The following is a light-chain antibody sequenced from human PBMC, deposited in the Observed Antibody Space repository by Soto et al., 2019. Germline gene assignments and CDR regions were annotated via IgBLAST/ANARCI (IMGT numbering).Light chain of an antibody. CDR1: QGVTTN. Sequence: IVITQSPCTLSVSPGERATLSCRAGQGVTTNFAWYQQKSGQSPSLLIYDVSIRATGVPARFSGTVSETDFTLTISGLKSEDVAVDLCQQYKNWPFSFGQGTRLEIK. CDR2: DVS. J-gene: IGKJ5*01. CDR3: QQYKNWPFS. V-gene: IGKV3-15*01.